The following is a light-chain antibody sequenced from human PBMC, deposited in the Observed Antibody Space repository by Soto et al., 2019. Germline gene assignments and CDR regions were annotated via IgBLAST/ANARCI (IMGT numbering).Light chain of an antibody. CDR2: GAS. J-gene: IGKJ1*01. Sequence: EIVLTQSPGTLSLSPGERATLSCRASQSVSSNYLAWYQQKPGQAPRLLIYGASSRATAIPDRFSGSGSGTDFTITISRLEPEDFAVYYCQQYDSSPVTFGQGTKVEI. V-gene: IGKV3-20*01. CDR3: QQYDSSPVT. CDR1: QSVSSNY.